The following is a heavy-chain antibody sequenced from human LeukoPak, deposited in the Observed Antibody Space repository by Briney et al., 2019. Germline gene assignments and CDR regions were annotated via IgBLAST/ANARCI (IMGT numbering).Heavy chain of an antibody. Sequence: TSETLSLTCTVSGGSISSYYWSWIRQPAGKGLEWIGRIYTSGSTNYNPSLKSRVTMSVDTSKNQFSLKLSSVTAADTAVYYCASLRIAAAGGDYYYMDVWGKGTTVTVSS. CDR3: ASLRIAAAGGDYYYMDV. D-gene: IGHD6-13*01. V-gene: IGHV4-4*07. CDR2: IYTSGST. CDR1: GGSISSYY. J-gene: IGHJ6*03.